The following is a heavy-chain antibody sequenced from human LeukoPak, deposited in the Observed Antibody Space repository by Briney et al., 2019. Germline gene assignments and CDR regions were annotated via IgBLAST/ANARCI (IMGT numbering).Heavy chain of an antibody. V-gene: IGHV3-7*01. CDR1: GFTFSSYW. D-gene: IGHD2-15*01. CDR3: ARNGYCSGGSCYSGYYYGMDV. Sequence: GGPLRLSCAASGFTFSSYWMSWVRQAPGKGLEWVANIKQDGSEKYYVDSVKGRFTISRDNAKNSLYLQMNSLRAEDTAVYYCARNGYCSGGSCYSGYYYGMDVWGQGTTVTVSS. CDR2: IKQDGSEK. J-gene: IGHJ6*02.